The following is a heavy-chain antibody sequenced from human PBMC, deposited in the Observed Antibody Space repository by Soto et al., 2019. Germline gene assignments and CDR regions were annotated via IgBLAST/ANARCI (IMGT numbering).Heavy chain of an antibody. Sequence: EVQLVESGGGLVQPGGSLRLSCAASGFIVNSNNMVWVRQAPGKGLEWVSLLQSGGSAYYGDSVKGRFTMSRDIAKNPLVLPMNNLGPEGTAVYFRAKTRQFGREFGPWGQGTLGTGSP. J-gene: IGHJ5*02. V-gene: IGHV3-53*04. CDR3: AKTRQFGREFGP. CDR1: GFIVNSNN. CDR2: LQSGGSA. D-gene: IGHD3-16*01.